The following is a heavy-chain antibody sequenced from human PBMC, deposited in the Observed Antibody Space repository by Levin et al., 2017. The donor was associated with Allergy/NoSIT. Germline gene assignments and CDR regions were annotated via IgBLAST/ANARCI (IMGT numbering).Heavy chain of an antibody. Sequence: SVKVSCKASGGTFSSYAISWVRQAPGQGLEWMGGIIPIFGTANYAQKFQGRVTITADESTSTAYMELSSLRSEDTAVYYCAISGYSSGWSDYWGQGTLVTVSS. CDR1: GGTFSSYA. CDR2: IIPIFGTA. D-gene: IGHD6-19*01. V-gene: IGHV1-69*13. J-gene: IGHJ4*02. CDR3: AISGYSSGWSDY.